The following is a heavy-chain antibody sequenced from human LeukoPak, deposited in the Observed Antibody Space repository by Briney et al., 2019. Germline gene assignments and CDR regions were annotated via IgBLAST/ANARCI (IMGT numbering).Heavy chain of an antibody. V-gene: IGHV4-59*01. D-gene: IGHD6-19*01. CDR3: ARAELGSGWYPNWFDP. Sequence: PSETLSLTCTVSGGSISSYYWSWIRQPPGKGLEWIGYIYYSGSTNYNPSLKSRVTISVDTSKNQFSLKLSSVTAADTAVYYCARAELGSGWYPNWFDPWGQGTLVTVSS. CDR1: GGSISSYY. J-gene: IGHJ5*02. CDR2: IYYSGST.